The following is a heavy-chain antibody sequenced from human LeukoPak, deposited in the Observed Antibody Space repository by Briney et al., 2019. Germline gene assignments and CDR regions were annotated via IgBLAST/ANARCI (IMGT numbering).Heavy chain of an antibody. J-gene: IGHJ6*02. Sequence: SETLSLTCTVSGDSISSYYWGWIRQPPGKGLEWIGSIYYSGSTYYNPSLKSRVTISVDTSKNQFSLKLSSVTAADTAVYYCARRIAAAQTYYYYGMDVWGQGTTVTVSS. CDR3: ARRIAAAQTYYYYGMDV. D-gene: IGHD6-13*01. CDR1: GDSISSYY. V-gene: IGHV4-39*01. CDR2: IYYSGST.